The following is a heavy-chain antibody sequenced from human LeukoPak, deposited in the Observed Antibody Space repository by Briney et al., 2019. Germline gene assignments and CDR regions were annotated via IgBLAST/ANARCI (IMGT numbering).Heavy chain of an antibody. J-gene: IGHJ6*02. Sequence: GASVKVSCKASGYTFTGYYMHWVRQAPGKGLEWVADIWFDGKNEHFADSVKGRFTISRDNSKNTMYLQINSLRAEDTAVYYCARDRHCANGVCHSPPGMDVWGQGTTVTVSS. CDR2: IWFDGKNE. CDR3: ARDRHCANGVCHSPPGMDV. D-gene: IGHD2-8*01. V-gene: IGHV3-33*01. CDR1: GYTFTGYY.